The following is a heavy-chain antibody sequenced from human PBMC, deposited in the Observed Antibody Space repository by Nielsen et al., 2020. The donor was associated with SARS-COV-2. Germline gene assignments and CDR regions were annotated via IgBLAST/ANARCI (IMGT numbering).Heavy chain of an antibody. J-gene: IGHJ6*03. Sequence: WVRQAPGQGLEWMGWINPNSGGTNYAQKFQGWVTMTRDTSISTAYMELSSLRSEDTAVYYCARDAALGVGATKSYYYYYMDVWGKGTTVTVSS. V-gene: IGHV1-2*04. CDR3: ARDAALGVGATKSYYYYYMDV. D-gene: IGHD1-26*01. CDR2: INPNSGGT.